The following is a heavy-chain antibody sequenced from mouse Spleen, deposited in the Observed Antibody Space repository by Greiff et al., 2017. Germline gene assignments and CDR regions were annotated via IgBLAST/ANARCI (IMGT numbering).Heavy chain of an antibody. D-gene: IGHD3-3*01. J-gene: IGHJ2*01. V-gene: IGHV1-80*01. CDR3: ARGTYFDY. CDR1: GYAFSSYW. CDR2: IYPGDGDT. Sequence: VQRVESGAELVRPGSSVKISCKASGYAFSSYWMNWVKQRPGQGLEWIGQIYPGDGDTNYNGKFKGKATLTADKSSSTAYMQLSSLTSEDSAVYFCARGTYFDYWGQGTTLTVSS.